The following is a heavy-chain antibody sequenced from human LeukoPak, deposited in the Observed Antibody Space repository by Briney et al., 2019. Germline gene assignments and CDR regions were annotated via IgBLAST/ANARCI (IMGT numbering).Heavy chain of an antibody. CDR3: ARHGTGATTGFYYYYMDV. D-gene: IGHD1-26*01. J-gene: IGHJ6*03. CDR2: FYYSGST. CDR1: GGSISSSSYY. V-gene: IGHV4-39*01. Sequence: SETLSLTCTVSGGSISSSSYYWGWIRQPPGKGREWIGSFYYSGSTYYNPSLKSRVTISVDTSKNHFSLKLSSVTAADTAEYYCARHGTGATTGFYYYYMDVWGKGTTVTVSS.